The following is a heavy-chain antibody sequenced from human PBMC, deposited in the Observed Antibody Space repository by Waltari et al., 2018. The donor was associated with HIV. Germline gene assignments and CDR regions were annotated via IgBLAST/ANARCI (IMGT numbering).Heavy chain of an antibody. Sequence: EVQLVESGGGLVQPGGSLSLSCAASGFTFSSYWMHWVRQAPGKGLVWVSRINSDGSSTSYADSVKGRFTISRDNAKNTLYLQMNSLRAEDTAVYYCARDSPGDYYDSSGYYDYWGQGTLVTVSS. J-gene: IGHJ4*02. CDR1: GFTFSSYW. CDR3: ARDSPGDYYDSSGYYDY. D-gene: IGHD3-22*01. V-gene: IGHV3-74*01. CDR2: INSDGSST.